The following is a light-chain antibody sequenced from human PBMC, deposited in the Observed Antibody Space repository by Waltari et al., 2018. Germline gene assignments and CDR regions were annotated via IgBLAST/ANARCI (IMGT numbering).Light chain of an antibody. CDR3: QQHSNWPPSIT. Sequence: EVVLTQSQAALSLSPGERASLSCRASQSVDTSLAWYQQTPGQAPRLVIYDASKRATGIPPRFSGSGSGTDFTLTISSLEPEDFTVYYCQQHSNWPPSITFGQGTRLE. CDR1: QSVDTS. V-gene: IGKV3-11*01. CDR2: DAS. J-gene: IGKJ5*01.